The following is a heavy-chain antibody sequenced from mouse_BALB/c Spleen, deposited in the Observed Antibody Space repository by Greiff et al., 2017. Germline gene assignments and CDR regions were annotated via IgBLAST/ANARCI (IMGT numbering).Heavy chain of an antibody. CDR1: GYSITSDYA. D-gene: IGHD1-1*01. J-gene: IGHJ2*01. Sequence: DVKLVESGPGLVKPSQSLSLTCTVTGYSITSDYAWNWIRQFPGNKLEWMGYISYSGSTSYNPSLKSRISITRDTSKNQFFLQLNSVTTEDTATYYCARWYYGGYFDYWGQGTTLTVSS. CDR2: ISYSGST. CDR3: ARWYYGGYFDY. V-gene: IGHV3-2*02.